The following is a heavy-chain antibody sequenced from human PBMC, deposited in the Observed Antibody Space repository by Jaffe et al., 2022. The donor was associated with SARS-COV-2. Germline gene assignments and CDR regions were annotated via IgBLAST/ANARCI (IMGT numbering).Heavy chain of an antibody. CDR3: ARGVGADYDILTGYYLSVPNYGMDV. J-gene: IGHJ6*02. CDR1: GGSFSGYY. CDR2: INHSGST. Sequence: QVQLQQWGAGLLKPSETLSLTCAVYGGSFSGYYWSWIRQPPGKGLEWIGEINHSGSTNYNPSLKSRVTISVDTSKNQFSLKLSSVTAADTAVYYCARGVGADYDILTGYYLSVPNYGMDVWGQGTTVTVSS. V-gene: IGHV4-34*01. D-gene: IGHD3-9*01.